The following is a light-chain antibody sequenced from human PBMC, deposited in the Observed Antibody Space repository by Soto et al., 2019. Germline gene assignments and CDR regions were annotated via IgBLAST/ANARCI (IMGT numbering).Light chain of an antibody. V-gene: IGKV4-1*01. Sequence: DIVMTQSPDSLAVSLGERATINCKSSQSILYSSNNKNYLAWYQQKPGQPPKLLIYWASTRESGVPDRFSGSESGTDFTLTISSLQAEDVAVYYCQQYYTTPVTFGQGTKVDIK. CDR1: QSILYSSNNKNY. J-gene: IGKJ1*01. CDR2: WAS. CDR3: QQYYTTPVT.